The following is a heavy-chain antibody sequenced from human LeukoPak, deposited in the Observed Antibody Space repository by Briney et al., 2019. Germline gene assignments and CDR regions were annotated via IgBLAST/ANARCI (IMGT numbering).Heavy chain of an antibody. J-gene: IGHJ5*02. V-gene: IGHV2-70*04. CDR2: IDWDDDK. Sequence: SGPALVKPTQTLTLTCTFSGFSLSTSGMRVSWIRQPPGEALEWLARIDWDDDKFYSTSLKTRLTISKDTSKNQVVLTMTNMDPVDTATYYCARDVVPAAGGVYNWFDPWGQGTLVTVSS. CDR1: GFSLSTSGMR. CDR3: ARDVVPAAGGVYNWFDP. D-gene: IGHD2-2*01.